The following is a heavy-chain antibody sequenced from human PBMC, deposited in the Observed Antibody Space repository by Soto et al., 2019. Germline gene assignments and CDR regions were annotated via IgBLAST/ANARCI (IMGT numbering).Heavy chain of an antibody. CDR1: GFTFSSYA. CDR2: ISGSGGST. CDR3: AKDFNQLGYYYYGMDV. Sequence: GGSLRLSCVASGFTFSSYAMSWVRQAPGKGLEWVSAISGSGGSTYYADSVKGRLTISRDNSKNTLYLQMNSLRAEDTAVYYCAKDFNQLGYYYYGMDVWGQGTTVTVSS. D-gene: IGHD2-2*01. V-gene: IGHV3-23*01. J-gene: IGHJ6*02.